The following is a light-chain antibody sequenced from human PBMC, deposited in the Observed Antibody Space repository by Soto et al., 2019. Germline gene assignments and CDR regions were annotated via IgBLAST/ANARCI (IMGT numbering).Light chain of an antibody. V-gene: IGKV3-15*01. CDR3: QQYNNWPQT. CDR1: QSLRSS. CDR2: DAS. Sequence: ETMMTQYPDTLSVSLGERATLSCRASQSLRSSLAWYQQKPGQAPRLLIYDASTRATGIPARFSGSGSGTDFTLTISGLQSEDFAVYYCQQYNNWPQTFGQRTKVDIK. J-gene: IGKJ1*01.